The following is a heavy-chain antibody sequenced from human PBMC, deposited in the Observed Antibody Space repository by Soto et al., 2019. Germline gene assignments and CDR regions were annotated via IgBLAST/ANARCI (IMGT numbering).Heavy chain of an antibody. J-gene: IGHJ4*02. D-gene: IGHD5-12*01. Sequence: PGESLKISCKGSGYSFTTYWIAWVRQMPGKGLEWMGIIYPRDSDTKYSPSFQGQVTISADKSISTAYLQWNSLKASDTSIYYCARQSPKGDSGYPYYWGQGTLVTVSS. CDR3: ARQSPKGDSGYPYY. CDR2: IYPRDSDT. V-gene: IGHV5-51*01. CDR1: GYSFTTYW.